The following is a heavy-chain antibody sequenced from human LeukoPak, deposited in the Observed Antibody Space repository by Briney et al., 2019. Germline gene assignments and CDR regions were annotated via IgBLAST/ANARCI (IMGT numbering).Heavy chain of an antibody. CDR2: ISGSGGST. V-gene: IGHV3-23*01. J-gene: IGHJ3*02. Sequence: GGSLRLSCAASGFTFSSYAMSWVRQAPGKGLEWVSAISGSGGSTYYADSVKGRFTISRDNSKNTLYLQMNSLRAEDTAVYYCAKPASLIVASQSAFDIWGQGTMVTVSS. CDR1: GFTFSSYA. D-gene: IGHD3-22*01. CDR3: AKPASLIVASQSAFDI.